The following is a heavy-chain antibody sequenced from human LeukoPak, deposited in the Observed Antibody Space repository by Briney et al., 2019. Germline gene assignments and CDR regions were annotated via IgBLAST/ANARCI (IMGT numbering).Heavy chain of an antibody. D-gene: IGHD6-13*01. CDR2: IYTSGST. CDR3: ARAAAGTGWFDP. Sequence: SETLSLTCSVSGGSISSFYWSWIRQPAGRGLEWIGHIYTSGSTNYNPSLQSRVTMSVDTSKNQFSLKLSSVTAADTAVYYCARAAAGTGWFDPWGQGTLVTVSS. CDR1: GGSISSFY. J-gene: IGHJ5*02. V-gene: IGHV4-4*07.